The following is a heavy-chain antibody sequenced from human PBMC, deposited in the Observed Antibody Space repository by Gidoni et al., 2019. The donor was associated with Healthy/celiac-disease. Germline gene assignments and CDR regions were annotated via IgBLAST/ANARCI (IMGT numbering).Heavy chain of an antibody. V-gene: IGHV4-34*01. CDR2: INHSGST. CDR1: GGSFSGDY. CDR3: ARKRWLKYFDY. J-gene: IGHJ4*02. D-gene: IGHD5-12*01. Sequence: QVQLQQWGAGLLKPSETLSLTCAVYGGSFSGDYWSWIRQPPGKGLEWIGEINHSGSTNYNPSLKSRVTISVDTSKNQFSLKLSSVTAADTAVYYCARKRWLKYFDYWGQGTLVTVSS.